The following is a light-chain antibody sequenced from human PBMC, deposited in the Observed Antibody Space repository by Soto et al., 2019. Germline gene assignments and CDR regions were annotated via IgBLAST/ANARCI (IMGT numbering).Light chain of an antibody. V-gene: IGKV1-39*01. Sequence: DIQMTQSPSSLSASVGDRVTITCRARQSIDNYLNWFQQKPGNPPKLLIYAASILQSGLPSRFSGRGSGTDFTLTISSLQPEDFATYYCQQTYNSPETFGQGTKVEI. CDR1: QSIDNY. J-gene: IGKJ1*01. CDR3: QQTYNSPET. CDR2: AAS.